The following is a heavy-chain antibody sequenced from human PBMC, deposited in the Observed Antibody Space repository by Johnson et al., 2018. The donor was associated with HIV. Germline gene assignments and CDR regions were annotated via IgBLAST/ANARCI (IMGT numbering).Heavy chain of an antibody. D-gene: IGHD1-26*01. CDR2: ISSNGGST. Sequence: VQLVESGGGLIQPGGSLRLSCAASGFTFSSYAMHWVRQAPGKGLEYVSAISSNGGSTYYANSVKGRFTISRDNSKNTLYLQMGSLRAEDMAVYYCARAVGGSYHDAFDSWGQGTMVTVSS. CDR1: GFTFSSYA. J-gene: IGHJ3*02. CDR3: ARAVGGSYHDAFDS. V-gene: IGHV3-64*01.